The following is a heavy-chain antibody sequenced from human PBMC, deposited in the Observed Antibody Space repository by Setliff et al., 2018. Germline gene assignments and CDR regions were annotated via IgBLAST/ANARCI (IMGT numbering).Heavy chain of an antibody. D-gene: IGHD5-18*01. CDR3: ARVDTALGRIDY. CDR2: IYYHSGST. J-gene: IGHJ4*02. V-gene: IGHV4-38-2*02. CDR1: GYSISSGYY. Sequence: KPSETLSLTCTVSGYSISSGYYWGWIRQSPGKGLEWIGSIYYHSGSTYYNPSLKSRVTISVDTSKNQFSLKLTSVTAADTAVYYCARVDTALGRIDYWGQGTLVTVSS.